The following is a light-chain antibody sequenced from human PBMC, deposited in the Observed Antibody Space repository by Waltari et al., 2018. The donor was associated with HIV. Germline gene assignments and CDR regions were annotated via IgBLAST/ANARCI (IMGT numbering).Light chain of an antibody. CDR1: KLGQKY. Sequence: SYELTQPPSVSVSPGQTVSISCSGDKLGQKYTCWYQQKSGQSPVLIIYQDDKRPSGIPARFSAAKSGYTATLTISGTQATDEADYFCQAWDTYLVFGGGTKLTVL. CDR2: QDD. V-gene: IGLV3-1*01. CDR3: QAWDTYLV. J-gene: IGLJ2*01.